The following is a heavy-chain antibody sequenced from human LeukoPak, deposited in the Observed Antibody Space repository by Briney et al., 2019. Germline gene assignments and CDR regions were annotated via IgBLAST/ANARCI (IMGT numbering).Heavy chain of an antibody. CDR2: ISYDGSNK. CDR3: ARAHLRFLEWLPFDP. J-gene: IGHJ5*02. CDR1: GFTFSSYA. V-gene: IGHV3-30-3*01. D-gene: IGHD3-3*01. Sequence: PGRSLRLSCAASGFTFSSYATHWVRQAPGKGLEWVAVISYDGSNKYYADSVKGRFTISRDNSKNTLYLQMNSLRAEDTAVYYCARAHLRFLEWLPFDPWGQGTLVTVSS.